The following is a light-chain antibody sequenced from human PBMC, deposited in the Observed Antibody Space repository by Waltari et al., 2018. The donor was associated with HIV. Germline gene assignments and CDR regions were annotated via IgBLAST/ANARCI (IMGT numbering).Light chain of an antibody. CDR2: QAS. CDR3: QQYNSYFRT. J-gene: IGKJ1*01. V-gene: IGKV1-5*03. Sequence: DIQMTQSPSTLSASIGDVITITCRASQTVNTYLAWYQQKSGKAPKLLIYQASTLNTAVPSRFAASVSGTDFTLTISGLQPDDFATYYCQQYNSYFRTFGQGTRV. CDR1: QTVNTY.